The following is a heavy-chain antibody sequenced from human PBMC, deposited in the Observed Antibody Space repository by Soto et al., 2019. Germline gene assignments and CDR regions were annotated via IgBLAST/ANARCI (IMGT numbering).Heavy chain of an antibody. V-gene: IGHV4-39*01. J-gene: IGHJ6*02. Sequence: TSETLSLTCTVSGDSIISSDFYWGWVRQPPGKGLEWIGSIFYLGSSYYNPSLKSRVTMSVDTSKNQFSLRLRSVTAADTALYFCARHSLTLRKNNWFDLWGQGTTVTVSS. CDR1: GDSIISSDFY. CDR3: ARHSLTLRKNNWFDL. CDR2: IFYLGSS. D-gene: IGHD1-20*01.